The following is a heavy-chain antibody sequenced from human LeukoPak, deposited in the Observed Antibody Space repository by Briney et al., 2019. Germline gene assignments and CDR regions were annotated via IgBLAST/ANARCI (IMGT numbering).Heavy chain of an antibody. Sequence: SETLSLTCTVSGGSISSYYWSWIRQPPGKGLEWIGHIYYSGSTNYNPSLKSRLTISVDTSKNQFSLILNSVTAADTAVYYCARVDYYDSSVFDYWGQGTLVTVSS. CDR2: IYYSGST. CDR3: ARVDYYDSSVFDY. J-gene: IGHJ4*02. CDR1: GGSISSYY. V-gene: IGHV4-59*01. D-gene: IGHD3-22*01.